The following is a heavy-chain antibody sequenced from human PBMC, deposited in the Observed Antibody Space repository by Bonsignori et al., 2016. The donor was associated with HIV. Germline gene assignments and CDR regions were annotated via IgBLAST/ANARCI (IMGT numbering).Heavy chain of an antibody. Sequence: VRQAPGKGLEWVSGINWNGGSTGYADSVKGRFTISRDNAKNSLYLQMNSLRAEDTALYHCAREGRNDFWSGYSHYYYYYMDVWGKGTTVTVSS. CDR3: AREGRNDFWSGYSHYYYYYMDV. J-gene: IGHJ6*03. CDR2: INWNGGST. D-gene: IGHD3-3*01. V-gene: IGHV3-20*01.